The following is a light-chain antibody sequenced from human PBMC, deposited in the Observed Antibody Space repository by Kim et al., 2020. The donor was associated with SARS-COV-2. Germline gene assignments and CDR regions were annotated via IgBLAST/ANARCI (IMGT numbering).Light chain of an antibody. J-gene: IGLJ3*02. CDR2: TVT. CDR3: ISFTTAATWV. Sequence: GQSIPITCPGTSSDIGSYHYVSWCQQHPGKSPQLMIYTVTERPSGVSNRVSGSKSGTTASLTISGLQAEDEADYYCISFTTAATWVFGGGTQLTVL. V-gene: IGLV2-14*03. CDR1: SSDIGSYHY.